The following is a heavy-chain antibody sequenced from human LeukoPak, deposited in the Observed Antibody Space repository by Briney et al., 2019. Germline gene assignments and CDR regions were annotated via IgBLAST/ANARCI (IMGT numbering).Heavy chain of an antibody. CDR3: ARDRRDYDFWSGDYSYYFDY. J-gene: IGHJ4*02. CDR2: ISSSSSYI. D-gene: IGHD3-3*01. CDR1: GFTFSSYS. V-gene: IGHV3-21*01. Sequence: GGSLRLSCAASGFTFSSYSMNWVRQAPGKGLEWVSSISSSSSYIYYADSVKGRFTISRDNAKNSLYLQMNSLRAEDTAVYYCARDRRDYDFWSGDYSYYFDYWGQGSLVTVSS.